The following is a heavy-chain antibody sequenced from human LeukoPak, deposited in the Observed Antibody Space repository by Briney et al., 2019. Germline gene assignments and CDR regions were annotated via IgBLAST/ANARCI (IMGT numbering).Heavy chain of an antibody. D-gene: IGHD6-13*01. Sequence: SETLSLTCAVYGGSFSGYYWGWSRQPPGKGLEWIGEIDHRGSTSYNPSLKSRVTISVDTSKNQFSLRLSSVTTADTAVYYCVTPIGDSSTSEHWGQGTLVTVSS. CDR2: IDHRGST. CDR1: GGSFSGYY. J-gene: IGHJ4*02. V-gene: IGHV4-34*01. CDR3: VTPIGDSSTSEH.